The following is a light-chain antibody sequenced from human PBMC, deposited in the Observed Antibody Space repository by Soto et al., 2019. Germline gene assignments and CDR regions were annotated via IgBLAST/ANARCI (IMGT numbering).Light chain of an antibody. CDR3: QQYNNWPRT. Sequence: EIVMTQSPATLSVSPGERATLSCRASQSVGSNLAWYQQTPGQAPRLLIYGASTRATGIPARFSGSGSGTDFTLTISSLQAEDFAVYSCQQYNNWPRTFGQGTKVEIK. CDR2: GAS. CDR1: QSVGSN. J-gene: IGKJ1*01. V-gene: IGKV3D-15*01.